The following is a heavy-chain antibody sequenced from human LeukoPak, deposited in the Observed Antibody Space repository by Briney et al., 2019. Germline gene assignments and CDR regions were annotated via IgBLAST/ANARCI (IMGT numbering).Heavy chain of an antibody. D-gene: IGHD3-10*01. V-gene: IGHV6-1*01. CDR1: GDSVSSNSAA. CDR2: TYYRSKWYH. CDR3: SRDPYGE. J-gene: IGHJ4*02. Sequence: SQTLSLTCVISGDSVSSNSAAWNWISQSPSGGLEWLGRTYYRSKWYHHYAVSVKSRITINPDTSRNQFSLELNSVTPEDTAVYYCSRDPYGEWGQGTLVTVSS.